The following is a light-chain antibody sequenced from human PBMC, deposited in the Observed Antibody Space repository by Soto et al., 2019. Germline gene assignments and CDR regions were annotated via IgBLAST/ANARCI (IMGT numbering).Light chain of an antibody. J-gene: IGKJ1*01. V-gene: IGKV1-39*01. CDR1: QSISSS. Sequence: DIQMTQSPSSLSASVGDRVTITCRASQSISSSLNWYQQKPGKAPKLLIYAASSLQSGVPSTFSGSGSGTDLTLSISSLQPADFATYYCQQSYSTPRTFGQGTKVEIK. CDR2: AAS. CDR3: QQSYSTPRT.